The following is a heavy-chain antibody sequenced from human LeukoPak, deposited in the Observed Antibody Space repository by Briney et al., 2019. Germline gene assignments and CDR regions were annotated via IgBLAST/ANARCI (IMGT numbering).Heavy chain of an antibody. CDR2: ISGSGGST. D-gene: IGHD3-22*01. CDR1: GFTFSSYA. Sequence: GGSLRLSCAASGFTFSSYAMSWVRQAPGKGLEWVSAISGSGGSTYYADSVKGRFTISRDNSKNTLYLQMNSLRAEDTAVYYCAKPRYYDSSGYYQVYFDYWGQGTLVTVSS. CDR3: AKPRYYDSSGYYQVYFDY. J-gene: IGHJ4*02. V-gene: IGHV3-23*01.